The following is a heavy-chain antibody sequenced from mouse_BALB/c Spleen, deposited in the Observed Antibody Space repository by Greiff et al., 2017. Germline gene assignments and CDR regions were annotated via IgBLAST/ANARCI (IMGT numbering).Heavy chain of an antibody. J-gene: IGHJ3*01. V-gene: IGHV5-9*03. CDR1: GFTFSSYT. CDR2: ISSGGGNT. D-gene: IGHD1-1*01. Sequence: EVQLVESGGGLVKPGGSLKLSCAASGFTFSSYTMSWVRQTPAKRLEWVATISSGGGNTYYPDSVKGRFTISRDNAKNNLYLQMSSLRSEDTALYYCARYITTVVEGRFAYWGQGTLVTVSA. CDR3: ARYITTVVEGRFAY.